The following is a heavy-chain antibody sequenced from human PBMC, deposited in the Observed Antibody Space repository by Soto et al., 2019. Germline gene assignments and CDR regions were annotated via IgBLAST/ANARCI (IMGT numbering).Heavy chain of an antibody. J-gene: IGHJ4*02. D-gene: IGHD3-10*01. CDR3: SRVDPGETSPFDH. Sequence: ASVKGSCKASGYIFTSYYIHWVRQAPGQGLEWMGWINPFDGSRMFAQSFQGRVTMTRDTSTSTVYMEVSSLRSEDTAVYYCSRVDPGETSPFDHWGQGTLVTVSS. CDR2: INPFDGSR. CDR1: GYIFTSYY. V-gene: IGHV1-46*03.